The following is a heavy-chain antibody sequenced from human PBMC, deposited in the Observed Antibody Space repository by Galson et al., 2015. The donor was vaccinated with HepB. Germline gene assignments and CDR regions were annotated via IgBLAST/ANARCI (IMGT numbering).Heavy chain of an antibody. CDR3: AKAKVTTNVLISDY. J-gene: IGHJ4*02. CDR1: GFTFSNYA. CDR2: ISGGGGGT. D-gene: IGHD5-12*01. Sequence: SLRLSCAASGFTFSNYAMNWVRQAPGKGLEWVSAISGGGGGTYYADSVKGRFTISRDNSKNTLYLQMNSLTAEDTALYYCAKAKVTTNVLISDYWGQGTLVTVSS. V-gene: IGHV3-23*01.